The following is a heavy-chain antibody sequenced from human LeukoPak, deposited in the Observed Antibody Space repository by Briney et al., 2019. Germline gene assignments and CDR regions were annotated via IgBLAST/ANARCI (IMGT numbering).Heavy chain of an antibody. V-gene: IGHV3-7*05. CDR1: GFTFSSYW. CDR2: IKQEGSEK. CDR3: ARDQRYCSSSSLPWGPFDY. J-gene: IGHJ4*01. D-gene: IGHD2-2*01. Sequence: DGSLPVSLAASGFTFSSYWMRWVRQAPGKGLEWVANIKQEGSEKYYVDSVKGRFTISTYSAKNSLYLQKNSLRGEDTAVYYCARDQRYCSSSSLPWGPFDYWG.